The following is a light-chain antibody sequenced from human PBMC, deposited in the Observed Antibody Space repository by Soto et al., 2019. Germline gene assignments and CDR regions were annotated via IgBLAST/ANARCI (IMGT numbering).Light chain of an antibody. CDR3: QQYGSSPRT. CDR1: QNVGSRY. V-gene: IGKV3-20*01. J-gene: IGKJ1*01. CDR2: GTS. Sequence: EIVLTQSPGTLSLSPGERATLCCRASQNVGSRYLAWYQQKPGQAPRLLIYGTSNRATGIPDRFSGSGSGTDFSLTISSLEPGDLAVYYCQQYGSSPRTFGQGTKVEIK.